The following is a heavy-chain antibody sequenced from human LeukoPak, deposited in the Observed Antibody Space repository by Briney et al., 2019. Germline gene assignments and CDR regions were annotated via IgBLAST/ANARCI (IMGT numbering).Heavy chain of an antibody. J-gene: IGHJ4*02. CDR1: GGSISSGSYY. Sequence: ETLSLTCTVSGGSISSGSYYWSWVRQAPGKGLEWVSYISSSSSTIYYADSVKRRFTISRDNAKNSLYLQMNSLRAEDTAVYYCARDRKSDYWGQGTLVTVSS. CDR2: ISSSSSTI. D-gene: IGHD1-14*01. CDR3: ARDRKSDY. V-gene: IGHV3-48*01.